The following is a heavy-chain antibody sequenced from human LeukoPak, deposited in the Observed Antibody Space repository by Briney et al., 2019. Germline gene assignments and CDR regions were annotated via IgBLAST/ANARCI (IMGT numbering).Heavy chain of an antibody. V-gene: IGHV1-2*02. Sequence: ASVKVSCKAPGYTFTGYYIHWVRQAPRQGLEWMGWINPNSGGTNYAQKFQGRVTMTRDTSISTAYMELSRLRYDDTAVYYCAGSTVTTESGAFDIWGQGTMVTVSS. CDR2: INPNSGGT. D-gene: IGHD4-17*01. J-gene: IGHJ3*02. CDR1: GYTFTGYY. CDR3: AGSTVTTESGAFDI.